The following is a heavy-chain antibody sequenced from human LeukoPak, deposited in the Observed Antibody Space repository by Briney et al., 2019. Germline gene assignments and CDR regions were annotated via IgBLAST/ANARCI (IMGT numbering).Heavy chain of an antibody. CDR1: GFTFSSYA. CDR3: AKGGWDGDAFDI. Sequence: GGSLRLSCAASGFTFSSYAMSWVRQAPGKGLEWVSTINGGGVNTHYADSVGGRFTISRDNSKNTLYLQMNSLRAEDTAVYYCAKGGWDGDAFDIWGQGTMVTVSS. J-gene: IGHJ3*02. D-gene: IGHD1-26*01. V-gene: IGHV3-23*01. CDR2: INGGGVNT.